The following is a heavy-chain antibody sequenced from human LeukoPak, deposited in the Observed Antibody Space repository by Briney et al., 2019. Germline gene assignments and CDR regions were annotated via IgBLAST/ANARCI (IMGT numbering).Heavy chain of an antibody. V-gene: IGHV4-39*01. CDR1: GGSISSSSYY. CDR3: ARLRTTHDAFDI. CDR2: IYYSGGT. Sequence: SETLSLTCTVSGGSISSSSYYWDWIRQPPGERLEWIGSIYYSGGTYYNPSLKSRVTISVDTFKNQFSLKLSSVTAADTAVYYCARLRTTHDAFDIWGQGTMVTVSS. D-gene: IGHD1-7*01. J-gene: IGHJ3*02.